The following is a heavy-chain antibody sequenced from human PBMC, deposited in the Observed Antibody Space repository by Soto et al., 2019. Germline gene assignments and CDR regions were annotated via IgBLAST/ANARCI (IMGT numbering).Heavy chain of an antibody. J-gene: IGHJ3*01. CDR1: GFTVSSNY. CDR2: IFTGGRT. D-gene: IGHD6-19*01. V-gene: IGHV3-53*04. Sequence: EVQLVESGGGLVQPGGSLRLSCAASGFTVSSNYMSWVRQAPGKGLEWVSVIFTGGRTYYADSVKGRFTISRHSSMNTVYLQLDSMRAEDTAVYYCARDRLSSGWLDAFDLWGQGTMVTVSS. CDR3: ARDRLSSGWLDAFDL.